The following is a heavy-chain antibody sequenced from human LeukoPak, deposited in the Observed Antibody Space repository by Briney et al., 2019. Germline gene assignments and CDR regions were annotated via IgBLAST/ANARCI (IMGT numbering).Heavy chain of an antibody. CDR2: IYYSGST. CDR3: ARGTYYYDSSGYYPFDY. V-gene: IGHV4-59*08. Sequence: SETLSLTCTVSGGSISSYYWSWIRQPPGKGLEWIGYIYYSGSTNYNPSLKSRVTISVDTSKNQFSLKLSSVTAADTAVYYCARGTYYYDSSGYYPFDYWGQGTLVTVSS. CDR1: GGSISSYY. D-gene: IGHD3-22*01. J-gene: IGHJ4*02.